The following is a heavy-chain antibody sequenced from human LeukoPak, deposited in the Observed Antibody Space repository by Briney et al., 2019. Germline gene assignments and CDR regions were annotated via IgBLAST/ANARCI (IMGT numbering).Heavy chain of an antibody. CDR2: ISSTSRSYI. V-gene: IGHV3-21*01. Sequence: GGSLRLSCAASGFTFTSYNMNWVRQAPGKGLEWVSSISSTSRSYIYYADSVKGRFTISRDNAKNSLYLQMNSLRAEDTAVYYCAREHSGYDFPGRDYYYMDVWGKGTTVTVSS. CDR1: GFTFTSYN. CDR3: AREHSGYDFPGRDYYYMDV. J-gene: IGHJ6*03. D-gene: IGHD5-12*01.